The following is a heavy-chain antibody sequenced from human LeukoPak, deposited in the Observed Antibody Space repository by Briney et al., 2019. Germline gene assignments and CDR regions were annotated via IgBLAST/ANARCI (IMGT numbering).Heavy chain of an antibody. Sequence: GGSLSLSCAASGFSFSSYTRNWVRQAPGKGLEWVSSISSSSSYIYYADSVKGRFTISRDNAKNSLYLQMNSLRAEDTAVYYCARDGAYCGGDFSGFYFDYWGQGIPVTVSS. D-gene: IGHD2-21*02. CDR2: ISSSSSYI. J-gene: IGHJ4*02. CDR3: ARDGAYCGGDFSGFYFDY. CDR1: GFSFSSYT. V-gene: IGHV3-21*01.